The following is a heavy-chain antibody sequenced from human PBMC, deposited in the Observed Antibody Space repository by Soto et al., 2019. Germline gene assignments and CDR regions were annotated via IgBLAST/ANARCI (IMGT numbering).Heavy chain of an antibody. V-gene: IGHV1-18*01. CDR1: GHTFTSYG. J-gene: IGHJ6*02. Sequence: AASVKVSCKASGHTFTSYGISWVRQAPGQGLEWMGWISAYNGNTNYAQKLQGRVTMTTDTSTSTAYMELRSLRSDDTAVYYCARDPPNNIVVVPAAKYYYYGLDVWGQGTTVTVSS. CDR2: ISAYNGNT. CDR3: ARDPPNNIVVVPAAKYYYYGLDV. D-gene: IGHD2-2*01.